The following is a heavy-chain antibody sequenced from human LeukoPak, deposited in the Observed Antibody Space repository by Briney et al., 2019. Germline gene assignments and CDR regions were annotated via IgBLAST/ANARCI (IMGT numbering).Heavy chain of an antibody. CDR2: ISAYNGNT. D-gene: IGHD6-13*01. CDR1: GYTFTSYG. Sequence: ASVKVSCKASGYTFTSYGISWVRQAAGQGLEWMGWISAYNGNTNYAQKLQGRVTLTADTSTSTAYMELRSLRSDDTAVYYCARAHSSSWYNLVYYYYMDVWGKGTTVTVSS. CDR3: ARAHSSSWYNLVYYYYMDV. V-gene: IGHV1-18*01. J-gene: IGHJ6*03.